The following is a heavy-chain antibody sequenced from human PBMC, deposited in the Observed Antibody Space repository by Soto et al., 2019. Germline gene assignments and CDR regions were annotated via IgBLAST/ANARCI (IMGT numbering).Heavy chain of an antibody. CDR1: GGSISSGDYF. CDR3: ASPTNYGGDA. Sequence: ASETLSLTCTVSGGSISSGDYFWSWLRQPPGKGLEWIGYITYSGSSYYNPSLKSRVTMSVDTSKNQFSLKLSSVTAADTAVYYCASPTNYGGDAWGQGTTVTVS. V-gene: IGHV4-30-4*01. D-gene: IGHD2-8*01. CDR2: ITYSGSS. J-gene: IGHJ6*02.